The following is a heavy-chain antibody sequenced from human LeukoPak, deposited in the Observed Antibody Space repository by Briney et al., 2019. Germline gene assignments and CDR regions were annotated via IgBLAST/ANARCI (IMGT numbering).Heavy chain of an antibody. CDR1: GFTVSSNY. CDR3: ASLGSAATPRH. J-gene: IGHJ4*02. Sequence: GGSLRLSCAASGFTVSSNYMSWVRQAPGKGLEWVSVIYSGGSTYYADSVKGRFTISRDNSKNTLYLQMNSLRAEDTAVYYCASLGSAATPRHWGQGTLVTVSS. V-gene: IGHV3-66*01. CDR2: IYSGGST. D-gene: IGHD2-2*01.